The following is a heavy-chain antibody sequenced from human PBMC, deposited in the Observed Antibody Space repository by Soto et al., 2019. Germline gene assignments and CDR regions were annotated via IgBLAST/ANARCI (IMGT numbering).Heavy chain of an antibody. J-gene: IGHJ4*02. D-gene: IGHD1-26*01. CDR2: ISYDGSNK. V-gene: IGHV3-30*18. Sequence: VQLVEFGGVVVQPGRSLRLSCAASGFTFSSYGRHWVRQAPGKGLEWVAVISYDGSNKYYVDSVKGRFTISRDNSKNTLYLHMNSLRPEDTSVYYCAKDRGGIYGGAYYFDYWGQGTLVSVSS. CDR3: AKDRGGIYGGAYYFDY. CDR1: GFTFSSYG.